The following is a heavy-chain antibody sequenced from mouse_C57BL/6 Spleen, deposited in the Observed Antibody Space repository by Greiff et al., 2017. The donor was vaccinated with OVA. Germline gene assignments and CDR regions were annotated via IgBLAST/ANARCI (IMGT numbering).Heavy chain of an antibody. V-gene: IGHV1-5*01. CDR1: GYTFTSYW. Sequence: EVQVVESGTVLARPGASVKMSCKTSGYTFTSYWMHWVKQRPGQGLEWIGAIYPGNSDTSYNQKFKGKAKLTAVTSASTAYMELSSLTNEDSAVYYCTRRTTVVEDYAMDYWGQGTSVTVSS. CDR3: TRRTTVVEDYAMDY. D-gene: IGHD1-1*01. CDR2: IYPGNSDT. J-gene: IGHJ4*01.